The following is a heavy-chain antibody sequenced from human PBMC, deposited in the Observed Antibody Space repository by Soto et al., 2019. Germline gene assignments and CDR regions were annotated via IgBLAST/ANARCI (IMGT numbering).Heavy chain of an antibody. V-gene: IGHV3-23*01. CDR3: AKDMWASIVIAPLAGGFDP. Sequence: GGSLRLSCAASGFTFSSYAMNWVRQAPGKGLEWVSGISGGGGSTYYADSVKGRFTISRYNSKNTLYLQMNSLRAEDTAVYYCAKDMWASIVIAPLAGGFDPWGQGTLVTVSS. CDR1: GFTFSSYA. D-gene: IGHD2-2*01. J-gene: IGHJ5*02. CDR2: ISGGGGST.